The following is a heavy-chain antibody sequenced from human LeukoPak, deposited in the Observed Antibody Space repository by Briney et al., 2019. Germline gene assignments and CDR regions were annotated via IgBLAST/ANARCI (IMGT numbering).Heavy chain of an antibody. V-gene: IGHV3-53*01. CDR3: ARLGYSYGLDY. J-gene: IGHJ4*02. CDR2: IYSGGST. Sequence: PGGSLRLSCAASGFTVSSNYMSWVRQAPGKGLEWVSVIYSGGSTYYADSVKGRFTISRDNSKNTLYLQMNSLRAEDTAVYYSARLGYSYGLDYWGQGTLVTVSS. D-gene: IGHD5-18*01. CDR1: GFTVSSNY.